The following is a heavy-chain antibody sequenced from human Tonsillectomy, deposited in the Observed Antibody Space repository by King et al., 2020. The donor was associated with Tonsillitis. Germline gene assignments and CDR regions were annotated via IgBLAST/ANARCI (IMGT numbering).Heavy chain of an antibody. CDR1: GGSFSGYY. CDR3: ARGFSLVSDDAFDI. V-gene: IGHV4-34*01. J-gene: IGHJ3*02. CDR2: IRHSGST. D-gene: IGHD3-16*01. Sequence: HVQLQQWGAGLFKPSETLSLTCAVYGGSFSGYYWNWIRQPPGKGLAWIGEIRHSGSTNYNPFLKSRVTISVDTSKNQFSLKLSSVTAADTAVYYCARGFSLVSDDAFDIWGQGTMVTVSS.